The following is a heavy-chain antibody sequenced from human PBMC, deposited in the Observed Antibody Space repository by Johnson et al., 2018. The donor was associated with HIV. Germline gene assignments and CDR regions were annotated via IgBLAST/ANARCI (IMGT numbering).Heavy chain of an antibody. CDR3: ARTLGFGTEDAFDI. D-gene: IGHD3-10*01. CDR1: GFTLSSYD. V-gene: IGHV3-13*01. Sequence: VQLVESGGGLVQPGGSLRLSCAASGFTLSSYDIHWVRQATVKGLEWVAAIGTTGDTFYPGSVKGRFTISRENAKNSLYLQMNSLRAGDTAVYYCARTLGFGTEDAFDIWGQGTMVTVSS. CDR2: IGTTGDT. J-gene: IGHJ3*02.